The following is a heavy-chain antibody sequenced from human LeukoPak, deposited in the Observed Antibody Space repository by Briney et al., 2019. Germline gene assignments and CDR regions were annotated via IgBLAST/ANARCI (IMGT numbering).Heavy chain of an antibody. J-gene: IGHJ3*02. D-gene: IGHD4-17*01. V-gene: IGHV3-74*01. Sequence: GGSLRLSCAASGFTFSSYWMHWVRQAPGKGLVWVSRINSDGSSTSYADSVKGRFTISRDNAKNTLYLQMNSLRAEDTAVYYCARYTVSRAFDIWGQGTMVTVSP. CDR1: GFTFSSYW. CDR2: INSDGSST. CDR3: ARYTVSRAFDI.